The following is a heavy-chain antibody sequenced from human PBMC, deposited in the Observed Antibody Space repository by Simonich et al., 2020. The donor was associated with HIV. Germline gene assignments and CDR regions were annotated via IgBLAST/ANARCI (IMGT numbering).Heavy chain of an antibody. CDR1: GGSFSGHY. CDR3: ARHFWVGESWGAFDF. CDR2: LNHSGTS. Sequence: QVRLQQWGAGLLKPSKTLSLTCAVYGGSFSGHYWTWIRQPPGKWREWIGVLNHSGTSNYHPSLKSRVTISVDTSTNQFSLKLNSVTAADTAVYYCARHFWVGESWGAFDFWGQGTMVTVSS. J-gene: IGHJ3*01. V-gene: IGHV4-34*01. D-gene: IGHD3-10*01.